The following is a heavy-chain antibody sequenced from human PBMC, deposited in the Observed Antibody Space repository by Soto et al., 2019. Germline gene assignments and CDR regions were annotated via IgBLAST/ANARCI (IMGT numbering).Heavy chain of an antibody. V-gene: IGHV3-33*01. J-gene: IGHJ4*02. CDR2: VRRDGSYE. CDR1: GFSFSKFA. CDR3: VREGPPKIVGAIDY. D-gene: IGHD1-26*01. Sequence: QVQLVESGGGVVQPGRSLRISCATSGFSFSKFAMHWFRQAPGKGLEWVSTVRRDGSYEQYGDSVKGRFTISRDNHKNTLYLQMNSLRVGDTAVYYCVREGPPKIVGAIDYWGQGTLVTVSS.